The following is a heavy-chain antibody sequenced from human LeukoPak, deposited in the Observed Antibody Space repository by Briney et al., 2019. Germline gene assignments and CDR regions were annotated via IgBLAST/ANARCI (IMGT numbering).Heavy chain of an antibody. J-gene: IGHJ4*02. Sequence: SETLSLTCTVSGGSISSSSYYWGWIRQPPGKGLEWIGSIYYSGSTYYNPSLKSRVTISVDTSKNQFSLKLSSVTAADTAVYYCARASSASISWGQGTLVTVSS. V-gene: IGHV4-39*07. D-gene: IGHD6-25*01. CDR1: GGSISSSSYY. CDR3: ARASSASIS. CDR2: IYYSGST.